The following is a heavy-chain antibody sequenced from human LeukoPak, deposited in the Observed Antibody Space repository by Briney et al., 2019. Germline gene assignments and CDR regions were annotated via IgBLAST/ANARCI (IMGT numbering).Heavy chain of an antibody. CDR1: GGSISSYY. J-gene: IGHJ4*02. CDR2: IYYSGST. CDR3: ARDLGRFRNFDY. Sequence: PSETLSLTCTVSGGSISSYYWSWIRQPPGKGLEWLGYIYYSGSTNYNPSLKSRVTISVDTSKNQFSLKLSSVTAADTAVYYCARDLGRFRNFDYWGQGTLVTVSS. V-gene: IGHV4-59*01. D-gene: IGHD1-26*01.